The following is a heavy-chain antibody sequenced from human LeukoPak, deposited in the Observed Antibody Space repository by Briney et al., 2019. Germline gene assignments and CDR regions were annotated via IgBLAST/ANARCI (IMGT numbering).Heavy chain of an antibody. CDR2: IIPIFGTA. D-gene: IGHD2-2*01. Sequence: ASVKVSCKASGGTFSSYAISWVRQAPGQGLEWMGGIIPIFGTANYAQKFQGRVTITADESTSTAYMELSSLRSEDTAMYYCATLGYCSSTSCYATANWGQGTLVTVSS. J-gene: IGHJ4*02. CDR3: ATLGYCSSTSCYATAN. V-gene: IGHV1-69*13. CDR1: GGTFSSYA.